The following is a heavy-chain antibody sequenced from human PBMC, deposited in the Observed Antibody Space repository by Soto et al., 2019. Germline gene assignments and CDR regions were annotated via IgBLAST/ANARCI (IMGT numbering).Heavy chain of an antibody. CDR1: GGSVSSGSYY. J-gene: IGHJ6*02. CDR2: MYNTGST. Sequence: SETLSLTCTVSGGSVSSGSYYWSWIRQPPGKGLEWIGYMYNTGSTVYNPSFKSRVTISVDTSKNQFSLKLNSVTAADTAVYYCARDLWGYCGTDCYPLDVWGQGTTVTAP. D-gene: IGHD2-21*02. CDR3: ARDLWGYCGTDCYPLDV. V-gene: IGHV4-61*01.